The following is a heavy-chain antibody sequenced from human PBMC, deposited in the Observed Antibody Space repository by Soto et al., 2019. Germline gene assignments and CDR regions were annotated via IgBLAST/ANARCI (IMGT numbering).Heavy chain of an antibody. CDR1: GFNCSSYE. D-gene: IGHD1-1*01. CDR3: ARESYGTFDY. V-gene: IGHV3-48*03. CDR2: ISSTGGLT. Sequence: PGGSLSLSCAASGFNCSSYEMNCVRQAPGKGLEWVSYISSTGGLTYDAGSVKGRFTISRDNANKSLYLQLNSLTAEDTALYFCARESYGTFDYWGQGTLVT. J-gene: IGHJ4*02.